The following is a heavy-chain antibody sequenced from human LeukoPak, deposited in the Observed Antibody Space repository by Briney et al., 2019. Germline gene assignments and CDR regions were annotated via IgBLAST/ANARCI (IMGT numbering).Heavy chain of an antibody. Sequence: ASVKVSCKASGYTFTSYYMHWVRQAPGQGLKWMGIINPSGGSTSYAQKFQGRVTMTRDTSTSTVYMELSSLRSEDTAVYYCARGRYYGSGSPGNMDVWGKGTTVTVSS. D-gene: IGHD3-10*01. CDR1: GYTFTSYY. V-gene: IGHV1-46*01. CDR2: INPSGGST. J-gene: IGHJ6*03. CDR3: ARGRYYGSGSPGNMDV.